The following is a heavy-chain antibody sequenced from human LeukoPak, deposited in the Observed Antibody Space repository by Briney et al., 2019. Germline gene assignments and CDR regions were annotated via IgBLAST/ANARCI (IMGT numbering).Heavy chain of an antibody. V-gene: IGHV3-7*01. CDR3: ASSGRTGIGWFDP. J-gene: IGHJ5*02. Sequence: QSGGSLRLSCAASGFTFSSYWMSWVRQAPGKGLEWVANIKQDGSEKYYVDSVKGRFTISRDNAKNSLYLQMNSLRAEDTAVYYCASSGRTGIGWFDPWGQGTLVTVSS. CDR2: IKQDGSEK. CDR1: GFTFSSYW. D-gene: IGHD1-14*01.